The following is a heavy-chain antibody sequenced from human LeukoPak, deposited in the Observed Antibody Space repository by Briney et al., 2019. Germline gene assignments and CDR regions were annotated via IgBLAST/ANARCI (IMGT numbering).Heavy chain of an antibody. J-gene: IGHJ4*02. CDR1: GFTFSSYA. V-gene: IGHV3-23*01. Sequence: GGSLRLSCAASGFTFSSYAMSWVRQAPGKGLEWVSAISGSSGSTSYAASVKGRFTIYKDNSKNTMYLQMNSLRAEDTAVYYCAKRRCGTTDYWGQGTLVTVSS. D-gene: IGHD1-7*01. CDR2: ISGSSGST. CDR3: AKRRCGTTDY.